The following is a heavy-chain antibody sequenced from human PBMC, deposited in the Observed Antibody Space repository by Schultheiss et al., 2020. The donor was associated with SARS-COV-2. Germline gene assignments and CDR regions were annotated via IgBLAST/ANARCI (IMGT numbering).Heavy chain of an antibody. J-gene: IGHJ4*02. CDR3: ATDAYYDILTGYYGGYY. V-gene: IGHV3-23*01. CDR1: GFTFSSYS. CDR2: ISGSGGST. Sequence: GGSLRLSCAASGFTFSSYSMNWVRQAPGKGLEWVSAISGSGGSTYYADSVKGRFTISRDNSKNSLYLQMNSLRAEDTAVYYCATDAYYDILTGYYGGYYWGQGTLVTVSS. D-gene: IGHD3-9*01.